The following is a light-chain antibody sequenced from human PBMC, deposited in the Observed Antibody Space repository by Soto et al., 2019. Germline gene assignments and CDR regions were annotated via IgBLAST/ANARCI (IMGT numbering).Light chain of an antibody. J-gene: IGKJ5*01. V-gene: IGKV3-11*01. Sequence: EIVRTQSPATLSVSPGEGVTLSCRASQSMTTKLAWYQQKPGQAPRLLIYDASHRAAGIPARFSGSGFGTDFTLTISSLEPEDAAVYYCQQRSNWPPITFGQGTRLEIK. CDR2: DAS. CDR1: QSMTTK. CDR3: QQRSNWPPIT.